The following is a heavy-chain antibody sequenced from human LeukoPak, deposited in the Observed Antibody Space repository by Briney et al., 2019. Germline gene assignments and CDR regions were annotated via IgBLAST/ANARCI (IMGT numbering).Heavy chain of an antibody. CDR2: IFSTGNT. CDR1: GFTTSANY. Sequence: GGSLRLSCAASGFTTSANYMNWVRQAPGKGLEWVSIIFSTGNTYYADSVQGRFTISRDNSKNKLYLQMDSLRAEDTAVYYCASVFWNGHWGQGTLVTVSS. D-gene: IGHD3-3*01. V-gene: IGHV3-66*01. J-gene: IGHJ4*02. CDR3: ASVFWNGH.